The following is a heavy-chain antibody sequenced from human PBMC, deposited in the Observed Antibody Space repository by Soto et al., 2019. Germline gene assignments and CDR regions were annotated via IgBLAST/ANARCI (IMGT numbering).Heavy chain of an antibody. CDR3: ARGPGTMAKIDY. Sequence: QVQLQESGPGLVKPSPTLSLTCTVSGCSISSGGYYWSWILQHQRKALEWIGYIYYSGSTYYNPALMKRVNISVDTSKNHFSLNLRSVTAADSAVYYCARGPGTMAKIDYWAQGTLVTVSS. CDR1: GCSISSGGYY. V-gene: IGHV4-31*03. D-gene: IGHD3-10*01. CDR2: IYYSGST. J-gene: IGHJ4*02.